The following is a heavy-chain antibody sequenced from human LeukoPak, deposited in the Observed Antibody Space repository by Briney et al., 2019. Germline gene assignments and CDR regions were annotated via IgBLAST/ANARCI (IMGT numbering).Heavy chain of an antibody. Sequence: SQTLSLTCTVSGGSISSGGYYWSWIRQPAGKGLEWIGRIYTSGSTNYNPSLKSRVTISVDTSKNQFSLKLSSVTAADTAVYYCARGVGGVVMLYYYYMDVWGKGTTVTVSS. D-gene: IGHD3-3*01. CDR2: IYTSGST. V-gene: IGHV4-61*02. CDR1: GGSISSGGYY. CDR3: ARGVGGVVMLYYYYMDV. J-gene: IGHJ6*03.